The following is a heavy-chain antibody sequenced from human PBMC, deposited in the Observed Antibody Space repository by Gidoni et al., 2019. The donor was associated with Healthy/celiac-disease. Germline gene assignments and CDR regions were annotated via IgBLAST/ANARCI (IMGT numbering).Heavy chain of an antibody. D-gene: IGHD3-16*01. J-gene: IGHJ4*02. CDR1: GSTFGDYA. V-gene: IGHV3-49*03. CDR3: TRDSAEVGGWLQSPDFDY. CDR2: IRSKAYGGTT. Sequence: EVQLVESGGGLVQPGRSLRLSCTASGSTFGDYAISWFRQAPGKGLEWVGFIRSKAYGGTTEDAASVKGRFTISRDDSKSIAYLQMNSLKTEDTAVYYCTRDSAEVGGWLQSPDFDYWGQGTLVTVSS.